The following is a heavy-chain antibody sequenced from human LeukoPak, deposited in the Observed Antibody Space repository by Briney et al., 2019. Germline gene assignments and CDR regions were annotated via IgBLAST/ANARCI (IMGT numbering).Heavy chain of an antibody. J-gene: IGHJ4*02. CDR3: ARGYRTGDMTIFAY. CDR1: VYTFSGFY. CDR2: ITPDSGGT. Sequence: ASVKVSCKASVYTFSGFYMQWVRQAPGQGLAWMGWITPDSGGTDYAEKFQGRVTMTRDTSISTVYMELTSLRSDDTAVYYCARGYRTGDMTIFAYWGQGTLVTVSS. D-gene: IGHD3-3*01. V-gene: IGHV1-2*02.